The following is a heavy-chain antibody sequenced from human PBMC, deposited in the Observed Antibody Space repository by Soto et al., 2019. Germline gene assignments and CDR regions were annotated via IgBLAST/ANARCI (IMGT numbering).Heavy chain of an antibody. CDR3: AKNQGVELVPLATVDWFDP. V-gene: IGHV3-23*01. CDR1: GFTFGAFA. Sequence: GGSLRLSCAASGFTFGAFAMAWVRQRPGNGLEWVSSLSGGGGSTYYNNSVRGRFTISRDNSNSTLFLQMNNLRAEDTAVYHCAKNQGVELVPLATVDWFDPWGQGSVVTVSS. D-gene: IGHD1-26*01. CDR2: LSGGGGST. J-gene: IGHJ5*02.